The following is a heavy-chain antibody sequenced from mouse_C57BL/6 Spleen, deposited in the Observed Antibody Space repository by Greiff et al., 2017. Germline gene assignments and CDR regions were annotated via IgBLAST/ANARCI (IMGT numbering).Heavy chain of an antibody. V-gene: IGHV1-42*01. Sequence: EVQLQQSGPEPVKPGASVKISCKASGYSFTGYYMNWVKQSPEKGLEWIGEIDPSTGGTTYNQKFKAKATLTVDKSSSTAYMQLKSLTSEDSAVYYCARGLSAMDYWGQGTSVTVSA. CDR1: GYSFTGYY. D-gene: IGHD3-2*02. CDR2: IDPSTGGT. CDR3: ARGLSAMDY. J-gene: IGHJ4*01.